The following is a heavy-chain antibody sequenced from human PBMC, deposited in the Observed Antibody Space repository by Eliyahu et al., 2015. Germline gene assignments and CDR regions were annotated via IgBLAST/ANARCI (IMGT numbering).Heavy chain of an antibody. J-gene: IGHJ6*02. V-gene: IGHV4-34*01. CDR1: DGSFGGSS. Sequence: QVQLQQWGAGLLKPLETLSLTCALYDGSFGGSSWSWIRHSPGTGLEWIGEISYTERTNYNPSFENRVTISLDRSTNQFFLKLAALTAADTAVYFCASGPGAGYSNSWYRGFYYGLGAWGQGTPVIVSS. CDR2: ISYTERT. CDR3: ASGPGAGYSNSWYRGFYYGLGA. D-gene: IGHD6-13*01.